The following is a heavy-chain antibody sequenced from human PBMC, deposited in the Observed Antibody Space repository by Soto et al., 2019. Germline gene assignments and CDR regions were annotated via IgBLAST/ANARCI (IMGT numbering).Heavy chain of an antibody. CDR3: AREVPQFALGMDV. V-gene: IGHV1-69*06. CDR2: IIPIFGTA. D-gene: IGHD3-10*01. J-gene: IGHJ6*02. CDR1: GGTFSSYA. Sequence: ASVKVSCKASGGTFSSYAISWVRQAPGQGLEWMGGIIPIFGTANYAQKFQGRVTITADKSTSTAYMELSSLRSEDTAMYYCAREVPQFALGMDVWGQGTTVTSP.